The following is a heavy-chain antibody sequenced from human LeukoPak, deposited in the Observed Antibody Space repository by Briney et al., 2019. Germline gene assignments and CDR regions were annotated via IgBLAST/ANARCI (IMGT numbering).Heavy chain of an antibody. J-gene: IGHJ3*02. CDR3: ARVGLVHLQDDAFDI. CDR2: IYYSGST. Sequence: SETLSLTCTVSGGSISSCSYYWGWIRLPPGKGLEWIGSIYYSGSTYYNPSLKSRVTISVDTSKNQFSLKLSSVTAADTAGYYCARVGLVHLQDDAFDIWGQGTMVTVSS. CDR1: GGSISSCSYY. D-gene: IGHD6-6*01. V-gene: IGHV4-39*07.